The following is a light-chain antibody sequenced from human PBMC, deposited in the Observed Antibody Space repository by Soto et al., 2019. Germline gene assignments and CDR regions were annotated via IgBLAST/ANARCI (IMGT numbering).Light chain of an antibody. CDR1: SSNIGAGYD. Sequence: QSVLTQPPSVSGAPGQRVTISCTGSSSNIGAGYDVHWYQQLPGTAPKLLIYGNSNRPSGVPDRFSGSKSGTSASLAITGLQAEDEAYYYCQSYDSSRSGPVVFGGGTQLTVL. CDR3: QSYDSSRSGPVV. CDR2: GNS. J-gene: IGLJ2*01. V-gene: IGLV1-40*01.